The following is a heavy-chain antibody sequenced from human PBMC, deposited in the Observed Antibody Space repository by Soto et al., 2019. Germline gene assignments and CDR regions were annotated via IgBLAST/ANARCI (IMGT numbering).Heavy chain of an antibody. CDR2: IYYSGST. D-gene: IGHD3-10*01. V-gene: IGHV4-59*01. CDR1: GGSISSYY. Sequence: SETLSLTCTVSGGSISSYYWSWIRQPPGKGLEWIGYIYYSGSTNYNPSLKSRVTISVDTSKYQFSLKLSSVTAAETAVYYCARRLWFGESMDPYNWFDPWGQGTLVTVSS. CDR3: ARRLWFGESMDPYNWFDP. J-gene: IGHJ5*02.